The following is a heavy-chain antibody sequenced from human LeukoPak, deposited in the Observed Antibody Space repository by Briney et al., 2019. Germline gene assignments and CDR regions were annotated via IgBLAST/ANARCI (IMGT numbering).Heavy chain of an antibody. CDR2: INPNSGGT. J-gene: IGHJ4*02. CDR3: ARDLRLAYSTVDY. Sequence: ASVKVSCKASGYTFTGYYMHWVRQAPGQGLEWMGWINPNSGGTNYAQKFQSRVTMTRDTSISTAYMELSRLRSDDTAVYYCARDLRLAYSTVDYWGQGTLVTVSS. V-gene: IGHV1-2*02. D-gene: IGHD2-21*01. CDR1: GYTFTGYY.